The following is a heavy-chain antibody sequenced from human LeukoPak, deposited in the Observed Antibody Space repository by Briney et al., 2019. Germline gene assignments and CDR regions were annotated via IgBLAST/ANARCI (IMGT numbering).Heavy chain of an antibody. CDR1: GFTFSSYE. CDR3: ARVDRGFHIVVDY. D-gene: IGHD2-21*01. J-gene: IGHJ4*02. CDR2: ISSSGSTI. Sequence: PAGGSLRLSCAASGFTFSSYEMKWVRQAPGKGPEWVSYISSSGSTIHYADSVKGRFTNSRDNAKNSLYLQMNSLRAEDTAVYYCARVDRGFHIVVDYWGQGTLVTVSS. V-gene: IGHV3-48*03.